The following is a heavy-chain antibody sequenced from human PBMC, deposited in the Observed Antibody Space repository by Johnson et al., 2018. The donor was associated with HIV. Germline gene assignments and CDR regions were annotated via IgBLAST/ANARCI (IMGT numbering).Heavy chain of an antibody. CDR3: ARGWGIVGAKSAFDI. CDR1: GFTFSSYA. J-gene: IGHJ3*02. CDR2: IGTAGDT. Sequence: VQLVESGGGLVQPGGSLRLSCAASGFTFSSYAMSWVRQAPGKGLEWVSAIGTAGDTYYPGSVKGRFTISRENAKNSLYLQMNSLRAGDTAVYYCARGWGIVGAKSAFDIWGQGTVVTVSS. V-gene: IGHV3-13*01. D-gene: IGHD1-26*01.